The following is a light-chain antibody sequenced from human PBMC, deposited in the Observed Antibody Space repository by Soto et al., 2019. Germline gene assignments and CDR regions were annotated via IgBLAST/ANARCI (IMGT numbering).Light chain of an antibody. CDR1: HSVSSY. CDR3: QQSSTWPAT. Sequence: EIVFTQAPATLALSPGERATLSFMAIHSVSSYLAWYQQKPVQAPRLLIYAASNRATGIPARFSGSGSATDFHLNTRRLEPEDFAVYYCQQSSTWPATFGPGTKVDI. V-gene: IGKV3-11*01. J-gene: IGKJ3*01. CDR2: AAS.